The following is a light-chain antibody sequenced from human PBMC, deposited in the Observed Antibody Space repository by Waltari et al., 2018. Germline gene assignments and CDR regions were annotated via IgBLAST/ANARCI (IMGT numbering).Light chain of an antibody. J-gene: IGKJ1*01. V-gene: IGKV3-15*01. CDR2: GAS. CDR3: QQYSNWPPT. Sequence: ETVMTQSPATLSVSQGEGATLSCRASESVSTKLAWYQRKSGQAPRLLIYGASTRATGIPARFSGTGSGTEFTLTVSSLQSEDFALYYCQQYSNWPPTFGQGTKVDIK. CDR1: ESVSTK.